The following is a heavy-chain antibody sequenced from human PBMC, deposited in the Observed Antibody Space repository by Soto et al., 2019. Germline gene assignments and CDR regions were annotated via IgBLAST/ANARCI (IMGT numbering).Heavy chain of an antibody. CDR2: ISGSSSCI. V-gene: IGHV3-21*01. D-gene: IGHD2-2*01. CDR1: GFTFSSYA. CDR3: AISSTKYCSSTSCYAFDI. Sequence: GGSLRLSCAASGFTFSSYAMNWVRQAPGKGLEWVSSISGSSSCIYYADSVKGRFTISRDNAKNSLYLQMNSLRAEDTAVYYCAISSTKYCSSTSCYAFDIWGQGTMVTVSS. J-gene: IGHJ3*02.